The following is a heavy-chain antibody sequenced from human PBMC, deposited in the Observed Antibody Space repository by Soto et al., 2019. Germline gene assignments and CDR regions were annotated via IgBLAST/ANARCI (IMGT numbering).Heavy chain of an antibody. J-gene: IGHJ3*02. Sequence: QLQLQESGPGLVKPSETLSLTCSVSGGSISNSYYWGWIRQPPGKGPEWIGSVYTSGSTYHNPSLDGRVSMSVATTKTQFSLKLTSLTDADTAVYYCARQRPPVLRRQPDAFDIWGPGIVVIVSS. CDR3: ARQRPPVLRRQPDAFDI. D-gene: IGHD4-17*01. CDR2: VYTSGST. V-gene: IGHV4-39*01. CDR1: GGSISNSYY.